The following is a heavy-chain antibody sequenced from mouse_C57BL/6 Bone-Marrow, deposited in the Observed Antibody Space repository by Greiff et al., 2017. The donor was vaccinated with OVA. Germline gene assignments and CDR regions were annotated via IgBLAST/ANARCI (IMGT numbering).Heavy chain of an antibody. Sequence: VQLQQSGPELVKPGASVKMSCKASGYSFTGYYMHWVKQSHGNILDWIGNIYPYNGVSSYKQKFKGKATLTVAKSSSPAYMALRSLPSEDSAVYDCARGGGPFAYWGQGTLVTVSA. CDR2: IYPYNGVS. CDR3: ARGGGPFAY. V-gene: IGHV1-31*01. CDR1: GYSFTGYY. J-gene: IGHJ3*01.